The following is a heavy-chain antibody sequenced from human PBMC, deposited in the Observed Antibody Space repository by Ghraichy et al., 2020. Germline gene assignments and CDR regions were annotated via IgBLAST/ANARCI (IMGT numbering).Heavy chain of an antibody. CDR3: AREIRAYSSSWFVNSMDV. D-gene: IGHD6-13*01. V-gene: IGHV3-66*02. J-gene: IGHJ6*03. Sequence: GGSLRLSCAASGFTVSSNYISWVRQAPGKGLEWVSVIYSGGSTYYADSVKGRFTISRDNSKNTPYLQMNSMRAEDSAVYYCAREIRAYSSSWFVNSMDVWGKGTTVTVSS. CDR1: GFTVSSNY. CDR2: IYSGGST.